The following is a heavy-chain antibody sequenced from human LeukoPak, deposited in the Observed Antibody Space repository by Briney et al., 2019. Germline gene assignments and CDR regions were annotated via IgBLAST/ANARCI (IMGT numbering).Heavy chain of an antibody. Sequence: PGGSLRLSCAASGFTFSSYGMHWVRQAPGKGLEWVSGINWNGGSTGYADSVKGRFTISRDNAKNSLYLQMNSLRAEDTALYYCARVYGSGSYYYYMDVWGKGTTVTVSS. V-gene: IGHV3-20*04. CDR2: INWNGGST. CDR1: GFTFSSYG. J-gene: IGHJ6*03. CDR3: ARVYGSGSYYYYMDV. D-gene: IGHD3-10*01.